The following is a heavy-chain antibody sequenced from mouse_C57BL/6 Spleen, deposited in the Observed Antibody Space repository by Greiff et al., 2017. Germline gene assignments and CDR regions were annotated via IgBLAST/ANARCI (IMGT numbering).Heavy chain of an antibody. J-gene: IGHJ1*03. CDR2: IDPSDSDT. CDR1: GYTFTSYW. D-gene: IGHD1-1*01. CDR3: ARDYGTPYFDV. Sequence: QVQLQQPGAELVRPGSSVKLSCKASGYTFTSYWMHWVKQRPIQGLEWIGNIDPSDSDTHYNQKFKDKATWTVDKSSSTAYMQLSSLTSEDSAVYYCARDYGTPYFDVWGTGTTVTVSS. V-gene: IGHV1-52*01.